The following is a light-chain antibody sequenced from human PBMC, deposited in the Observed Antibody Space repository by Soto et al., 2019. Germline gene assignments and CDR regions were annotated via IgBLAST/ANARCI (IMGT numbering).Light chain of an antibody. Sequence: EIVLMQSPDTLSLSPGERATISCRASETISSHYIAWYQQKPGQAPRLLIFGASTRATGIPDRFSGSWSGTDFTLTISRLGPEDFAVYYCQNFGDSPFTFGPGTKVDIK. CDR3: QNFGDSPFT. CDR1: ETISSHY. V-gene: IGKV3-20*01. J-gene: IGKJ3*01. CDR2: GAS.